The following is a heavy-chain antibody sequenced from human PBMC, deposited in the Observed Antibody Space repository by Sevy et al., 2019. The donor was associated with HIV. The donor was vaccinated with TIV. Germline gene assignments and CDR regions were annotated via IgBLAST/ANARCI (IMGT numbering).Heavy chain of an antibody. J-gene: IGHJ4*02. CDR3: ARSNPYYDFWSGYMTSGYFDF. CDR2: ISYSGNT. Sequence: SESLSLTCIVSGDSISSSSYCWGWIRQPPGKGLEWIASISYSGNTYYNPSLKSRTTMSIDTSKNQFFLTLNSVTAPDAAVYYCARSNPYYDFWSGYMTSGYFDFWGPGTLVTVSS. D-gene: IGHD3-3*01. CDR1: GDSISSSSYC. V-gene: IGHV4-39*01.